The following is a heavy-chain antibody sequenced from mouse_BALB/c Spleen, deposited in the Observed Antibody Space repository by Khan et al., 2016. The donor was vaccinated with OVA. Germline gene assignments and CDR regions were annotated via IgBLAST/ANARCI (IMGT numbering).Heavy chain of an antibody. J-gene: IGHJ2*01. CDR2: TNPTNGRT. Sequence: QVQLKQSGAELVKAGASVKMSCKASGYTFTSYWMHWVKQRLGQGLEWFAETNPTNGRTYYNEKFKSKATLTVDKSSSTAYMLLSGPTFEDSAVLYCARNKKVVATYFDYWGQGTTRTVSS. V-gene: IGHV1S81*02. D-gene: IGHD1-1*01. CDR1: GYTFTSYW. CDR3: ARNKKVVATYFDY.